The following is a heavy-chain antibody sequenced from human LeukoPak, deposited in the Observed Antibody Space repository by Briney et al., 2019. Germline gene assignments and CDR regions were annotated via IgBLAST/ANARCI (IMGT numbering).Heavy chain of an antibody. CDR3: ARHQSGYYNY. CDR2: INHSGST. CDR1: GGSFSGYY. D-gene: IGHD3-22*01. Sequence: TSETLSLTCAVYGGSFSGYYWSWIRQPPGKGLEWIGEINHSGSTNYNPSLKSRVTISVDTSKDQFSLKLSSVTAADTAVYYCARHQSGYYNYWGQGTLVTVSS. J-gene: IGHJ4*02. V-gene: IGHV4-34*01.